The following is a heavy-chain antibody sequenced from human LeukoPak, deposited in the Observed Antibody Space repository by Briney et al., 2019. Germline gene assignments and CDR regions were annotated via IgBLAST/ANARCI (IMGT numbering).Heavy chain of an antibody. CDR2: NSAYNGNT. Sequence: ASVKVSCKASGYTFTSYGISWVRQAPGQGLEWMGWNSAYNGNTNYAQKLQGRVTMTTDTSTSTAYMELRSLRSDDTAVYYCARDLGTRWLPRGQMGYWGQGTLVTVSS. D-gene: IGHD5-24*01. CDR1: GYTFTSYG. V-gene: IGHV1-18*01. CDR3: ARDLGTRWLPRGQMGY. J-gene: IGHJ4*02.